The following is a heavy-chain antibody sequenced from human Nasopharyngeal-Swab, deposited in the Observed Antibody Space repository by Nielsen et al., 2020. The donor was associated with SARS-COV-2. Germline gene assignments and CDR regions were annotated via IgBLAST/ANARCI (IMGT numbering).Heavy chain of an antibody. CDR3: ARQSRDYSNYASFYYYGMDV. D-gene: IGHD4-11*01. CDR2: VSYSGST. CDR1: GGSISSSNYY. J-gene: IGHJ6*02. Sequence: SETLSLTCTVSGGSISSSNYYWGWIRQPPGKGLEWIGSVSYSGSTYYNPSLKRRVTISVRTSRNLFPLRLASVTAADTAIYFCARQSRDYSNYASFYYYGMDVWGQGTTVIVSS. V-gene: IGHV4-39*01.